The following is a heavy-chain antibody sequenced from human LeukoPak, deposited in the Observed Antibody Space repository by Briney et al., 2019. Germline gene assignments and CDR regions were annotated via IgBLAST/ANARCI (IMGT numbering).Heavy chain of an antibody. V-gene: IGHV1-69-2*01. CDR1: GYTFTDYF. J-gene: IGHJ5*02. Sequence: VTVSFKSSGYTFTDYFMHWLRQPPGKGLEGMGRVDPEDGETIYAEKFQGRVTITADTSTDTAYLELSSLRSEDTAVYYCATNDGSWGQGTLVTVSS. D-gene: IGHD4-17*01. CDR2: VDPEDGET. CDR3: ATNDGS.